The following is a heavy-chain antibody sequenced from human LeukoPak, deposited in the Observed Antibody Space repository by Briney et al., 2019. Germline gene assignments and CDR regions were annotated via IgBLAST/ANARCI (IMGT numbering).Heavy chain of an antibody. Sequence: SETLSLTCAVYGGSFSGYYWSWIRQPPGKGLEWIGEINHSGSTNYNPSLKSRVTISVDTSKNQFSLKLSSVTAADTAVYYCARRPLAGFDYWGQGTLVTVSS. D-gene: IGHD6-19*01. CDR1: GGSFSGYY. CDR2: INHSGST. V-gene: IGHV4-34*01. CDR3: ARRPLAGFDY. J-gene: IGHJ4*02.